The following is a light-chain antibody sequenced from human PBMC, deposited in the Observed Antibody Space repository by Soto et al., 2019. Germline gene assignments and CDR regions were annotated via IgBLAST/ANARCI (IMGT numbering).Light chain of an antibody. CDR2: NNH. CDR1: SSNIGSTT. Sequence: QSVLTQPPSASGTPGQRVTIACSGSSSNIGSTTVKWYQQLPGTAPTLIIYNNHQRHSVVTTRFSVSTSGTSASLAISGLQSEDAADYYCAAWDDSLDGVVFGGGTQLTVL. J-gene: IGLJ3*02. V-gene: IGLV1-44*01. CDR3: AAWDDSLDGVV.